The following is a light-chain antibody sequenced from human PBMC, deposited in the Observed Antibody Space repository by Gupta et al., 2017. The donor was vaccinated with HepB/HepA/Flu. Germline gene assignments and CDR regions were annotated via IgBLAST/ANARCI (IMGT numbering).Light chain of an antibody. Sequence: DIQMTQSPSTLSASIGDRVTITCRASQTINKWLAWYQQKPGTAPKLLIYEASMWESGVASRFSGSGSGTEFTLTISSRQPDDFATYYCQQYYYFYEFGKGTLLEIK. V-gene: IGKV1-5*03. CDR1: QTINKW. J-gene: IGKJ5*01. CDR3: QQYYYFYE. CDR2: EAS.